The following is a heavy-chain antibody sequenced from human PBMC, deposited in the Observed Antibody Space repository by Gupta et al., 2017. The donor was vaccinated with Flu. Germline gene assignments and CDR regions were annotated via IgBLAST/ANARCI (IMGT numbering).Heavy chain of an antibody. CDR1: GYTFIDYE. D-gene: IGHD2-21*01. CDR3: ARGGSCGGDCYYFDY. J-gene: IGHJ4*02. V-gene: IGHV1-46*01. CDR2: INPSGGST. Sequence: QVQLVQSAAEVKKPGASVKVSCKASGYTFIDYEIHWVRQAPGQGLEWMGVINPSGGSTGYAQKFQGRDSLTRDTSTSTVYMELSSLRSEDTAIYYCARGGSCGGDCYYFDYWGQGTLVIVSS.